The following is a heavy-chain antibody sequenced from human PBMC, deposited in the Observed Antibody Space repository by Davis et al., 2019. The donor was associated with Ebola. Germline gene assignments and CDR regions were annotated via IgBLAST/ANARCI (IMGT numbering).Heavy chain of an antibody. D-gene: IGHD2-15*01. CDR3: AKGLGYCNGGSCPSEVFDY. CDR2: INSDGST. J-gene: IGHJ4*02. V-gene: IGHV3-74*01. CDR1: GFPSTNYW. Sequence: SLMTSCAVSGFPSTNYWPHWVRQAPGKGLAWVSRINSDGSTIYADSVKGRFTISRDNAKNTLYLQMNSLRAEDTALYYCAKGLGYCNGGSCPSEVFDYWGQGTLVTVSS.